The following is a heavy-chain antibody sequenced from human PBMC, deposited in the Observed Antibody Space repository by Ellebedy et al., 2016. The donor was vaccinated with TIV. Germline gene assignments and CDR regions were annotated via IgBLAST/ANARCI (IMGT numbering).Heavy chain of an antibody. V-gene: IGHV3-7*01. CDR1: GFSFRSYW. Sequence: PGGSLRLSCAASGFSFRSYWMSWVRQAPGKGLEWVANIYQDGGVQYYVDSVKGRFTISRDNANNSLFLQMNSLRAEDTAVYYCARRGSYGDYAVQVNSWFDPWGRGTLVTVSS. CDR3: ARRGSYGDYAVQVNSWFDP. J-gene: IGHJ5*02. CDR2: IYQDGGVQ. D-gene: IGHD4-17*01.